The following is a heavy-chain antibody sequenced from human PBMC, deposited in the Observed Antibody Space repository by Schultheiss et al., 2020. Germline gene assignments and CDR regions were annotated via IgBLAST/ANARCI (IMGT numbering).Heavy chain of an antibody. CDR1: GFTVSSTS. D-gene: IGHD6-19*01. V-gene: IGHV3-66*01. J-gene: IGHJ3*02. CDR2: IYTGGGT. CDR3: ARKASVAGTSAFWAFDI. Sequence: GESLKISCAASGFTVSSTSMTWVRQAPGKGLDWVSVIYTGGGTYYADSVKGRFTFSRDNSKNTLYLQMNSLRAEDTAVYYCARKASVAGTSAFWAFDIWGQGTMVTVSS.